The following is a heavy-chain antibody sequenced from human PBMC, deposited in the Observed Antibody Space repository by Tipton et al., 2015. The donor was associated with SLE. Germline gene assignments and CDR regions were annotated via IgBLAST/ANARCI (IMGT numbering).Heavy chain of an antibody. D-gene: IGHD3-10*01. V-gene: IGHV4-39*07. CDR1: GGSISSSSYY. CDR2: IYYSGST. Sequence: GSLRLSCTVSGGSISSSSYYWGWIRQPPGKQLEWIGNIYYSGSTYYNPSLKSRVTISIDTSKNQFSLRLTSVTAADTAVYYCARDRGLPSPFYLGQGTLVTVSS. CDR3: ARDRGLPSPFY. J-gene: IGHJ4*02.